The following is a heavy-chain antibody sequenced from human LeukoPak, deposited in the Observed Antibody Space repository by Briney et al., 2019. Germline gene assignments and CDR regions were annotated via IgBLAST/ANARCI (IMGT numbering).Heavy chain of an antibody. Sequence: SETLSLTCTVSGGSINYYWSWIRQTPGRGLEGIGNIYYRGRTDYDPSLKSRVTISVDTSKNQFSLKLNSVTAADTTVYYCARLSCTTTSCHFDYWGQGTLVTVSS. CDR3: ARLSCTTTSCHFDY. V-gene: IGHV4-39*01. CDR2: IYYRGRT. CDR1: GGSINYY. J-gene: IGHJ4*02. D-gene: IGHD2-2*01.